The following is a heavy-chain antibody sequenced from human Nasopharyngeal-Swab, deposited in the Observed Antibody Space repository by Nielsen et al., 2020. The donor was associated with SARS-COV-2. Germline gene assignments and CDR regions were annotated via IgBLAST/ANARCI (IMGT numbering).Heavy chain of an antibody. J-gene: IGHJ4*03. D-gene: IGHD3-10*01. CDR1: GYTFTGYY. V-gene: IGHV1-2*04. Sequence: ASVKVSCKASGYTFTGYYMHWVRQAPGQGLEWMGWINPNSGGTNYAQKFQGWVTMTRDTSISTAYMELSRLRSDDTAVYYCASSPYGSGMKGGFDYWGQGTTVTVSS. CDR3: ASSPYGSGMKGGFDY. CDR2: INPNSGGT.